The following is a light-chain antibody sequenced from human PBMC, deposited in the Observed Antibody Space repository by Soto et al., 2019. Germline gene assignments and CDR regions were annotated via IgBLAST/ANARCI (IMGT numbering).Light chain of an antibody. CDR2: AAS. CDR3: QQSYTSVGGGT. V-gene: IGKV1-39*01. CDR1: QSISIY. J-gene: IGKJ1*01. Sequence: DIQMNQSPSSLSAFVGDRVTVTCRASQSISIYLNWYQHRPGKAPKLLIYAASNLQSGVPSRFSGSGSGTDFTLTISSLQPEDFATYYCQQSYTSVGGGTFGQGTKVETK.